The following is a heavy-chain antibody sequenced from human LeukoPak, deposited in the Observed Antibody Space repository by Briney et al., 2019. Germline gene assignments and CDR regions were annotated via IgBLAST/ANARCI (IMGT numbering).Heavy chain of an antibody. D-gene: IGHD3-16*01. V-gene: IGHV2-5*02. Sequence: SGPTLVNPTQTLTLTCTFSGFSLTPNGVGMGWIRQPPGKALQWPASIYWDNDDRYSPSLKSRLTITKDTSKNQVFLIMTNLDPVDTATYYCAHIMITFGGVTRDDAFNFWGQGTLVTVSS. CDR3: AHIMITFGGVTRDDAFNF. CDR2: IYWDNDD. J-gene: IGHJ3*01. CDR1: GFSLTPNGVG.